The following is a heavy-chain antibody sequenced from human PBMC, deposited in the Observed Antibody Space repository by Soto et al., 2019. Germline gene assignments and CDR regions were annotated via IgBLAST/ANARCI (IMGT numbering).Heavy chain of an antibody. J-gene: IGHJ4*02. CDR1: GFTFDDHG. V-gene: IGHV3-20*04. CDR2: IDWNGGST. CDR3: AKPTYSSSWSPFDY. D-gene: IGHD6-13*01. Sequence: EVQLVESGGGVVRPGGSLRLSCAASGFTFDDHGMSWVRQAPGKGLEWVSGIDWNGGSTGYADSVKGRYTISRDNAKNTLYLPMNSLRADDTALYYCAKPTYSSSWSPFDYWGQGTLVTVSS.